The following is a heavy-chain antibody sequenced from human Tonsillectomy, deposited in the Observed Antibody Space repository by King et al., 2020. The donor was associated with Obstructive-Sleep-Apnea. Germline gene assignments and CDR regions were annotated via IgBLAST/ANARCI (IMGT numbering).Heavy chain of an antibody. Sequence: VQLQQWGAGLLKPSETLSLTCAVYGGSFSGYYWSWIRQPPGKGLEWIGEINHSGSTNYNPSLKSRVTISVDTSKNQFSLNLSSVTAADTAVYYCARGDEQLKPVYFDYWGQGSPVTVSA. J-gene: IGHJ4*02. CDR1: GGSFSGYY. CDR2: INHSGST. D-gene: IGHD6-13*01. CDR3: ARGDEQLKPVYFDY. V-gene: IGHV4-34*01.